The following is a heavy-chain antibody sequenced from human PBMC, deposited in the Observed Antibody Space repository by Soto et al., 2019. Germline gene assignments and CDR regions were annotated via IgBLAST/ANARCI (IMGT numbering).Heavy chain of an antibody. CDR2: ISTGSGTI. CDR3: ARLLAGRGAAAASFEY. D-gene: IGHD6-13*01. V-gene: IGHV3-48*01. Sequence: EVQLVESGGGLVQPGGSLRLSCAASGFIFSSYSMNWVRQAPGKGLEWLSYISTGSGTIYYADSVKGRFTISRDNGKNSLYLQMNSVRAEDTAVYYCARLLAGRGAAAASFEYWGQGTLVTVSS. CDR1: GFIFSSYS. J-gene: IGHJ4*02.